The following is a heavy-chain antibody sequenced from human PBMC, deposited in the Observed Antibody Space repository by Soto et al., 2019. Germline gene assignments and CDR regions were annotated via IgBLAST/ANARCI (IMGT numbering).Heavy chain of an antibody. Sequence: SESLSLTCAVYGETFSNHYWNWIRQSPGKGLVWVGEINSSGSTTNYWYPGSRGTISSNTNNNQFLLLVTYMLAEDKTAFYCGRGVVYRDVGLAYCMDVWGQGTTGTVSS. CDR2: INSSGST. CDR3: GRGVVYRDVGLAYCMDV. V-gene: IGHV4-34*04. D-gene: IGHD3-22*01. J-gene: IGHJ6*02. CDR1: GETFSNHY.